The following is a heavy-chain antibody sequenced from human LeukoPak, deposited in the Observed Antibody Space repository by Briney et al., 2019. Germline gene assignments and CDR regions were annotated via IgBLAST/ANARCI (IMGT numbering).Heavy chain of an antibody. V-gene: IGHV3-74*01. D-gene: IGHD6-13*01. Sequence: GGSLRLSCAASGFTFSSYWMHWVRQAPGKGLVWVSRINTDGSSTSYADSVKGRFTISRDNAKNTLYLQMNSLRAEDTAVYYCARDVNSLSSSWNDAFDIWGQGTMVTVSS. CDR3: ARDVNSLSSSWNDAFDI. J-gene: IGHJ3*02. CDR2: INTDGSST. CDR1: GFTFSSYW.